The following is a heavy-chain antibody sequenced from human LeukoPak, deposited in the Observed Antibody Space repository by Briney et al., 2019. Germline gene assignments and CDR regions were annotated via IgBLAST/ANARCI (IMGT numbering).Heavy chain of an antibody. CDR3: AKDDVFSNYAYYGMDV. J-gene: IGHJ6*02. CDR1: GFTFSSYA. D-gene: IGHD3-16*01. V-gene: IGHV3-23*01. CDR2: ISGSGGST. Sequence: GGSLRLSCAASGFTFSSYAMSWVRQAPGKGLEWVSAISGSGGSTHYADSVKGRFTISRDNSKNTLYLQMNSLRAEDTAVYYCAKDDVFSNYAYYGMDVWGQGTTVTVSS.